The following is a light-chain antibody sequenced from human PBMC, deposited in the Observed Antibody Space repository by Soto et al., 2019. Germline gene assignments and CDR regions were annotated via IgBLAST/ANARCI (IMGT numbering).Light chain of an antibody. CDR1: QTFSSH. Sequence: EIVLTQSPATLSLSPGERATLSCRASQTFSSHLAWYQQKPGQAPRLLIYDASKRATGIPARFSGRGSGTDFPLTIGSLEPEDFAVYYCQQRSNWPPVITFGQGTRLEIK. CDR3: QQRSNWPPVIT. J-gene: IGKJ5*01. V-gene: IGKV3-11*01. CDR2: DAS.